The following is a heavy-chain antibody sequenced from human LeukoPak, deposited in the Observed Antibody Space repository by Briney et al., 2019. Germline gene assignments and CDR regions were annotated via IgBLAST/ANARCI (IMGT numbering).Heavy chain of an antibody. CDR3: AKDPSGEPTNWFDP. D-gene: IGHD3-10*01. V-gene: IGHV3-23*01. J-gene: IGHJ5*02. Sequence: GGSLRLSCAASGFTFSSYAMSWVRQAPGKGLEWVSGISGSGTSTFYADSVRGRFTISRDHSKNTLYLQMNSLRAGDTAVYYCAKDPSGEPTNWFDPWGQGTLVTVSS. CDR2: ISGSGTST. CDR1: GFTFSSYA.